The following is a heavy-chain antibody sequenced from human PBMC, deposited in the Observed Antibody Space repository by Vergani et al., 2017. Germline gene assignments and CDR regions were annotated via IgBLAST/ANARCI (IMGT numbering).Heavy chain of an antibody. J-gene: IGHJ5*02. Sequence: QVTLKESGPALVKPTQTLTLTCTFSGFSLSTSGMRVSWIRQPPGKALEWLARIDWDDDKFYSTSLKTRLTISKDTSKNQVVLTMTNMDPVDTATYYCARSSLGWFDPWGQGTLVTVSS. CDR2: IDWDDDK. V-gene: IGHV2-70*04. CDR1: GFSLSTSGMR. D-gene: IGHD3-16*01. CDR3: ARSSLGWFDP.